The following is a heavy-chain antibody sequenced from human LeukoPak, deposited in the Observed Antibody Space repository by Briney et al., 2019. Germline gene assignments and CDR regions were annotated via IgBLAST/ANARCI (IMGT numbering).Heavy chain of an antibody. D-gene: IGHD1-20*01. CDR1: GFNL. CDR2: ITRSSTTI. J-gene: IGHJ5*02. CDR3: AGGDYNWNGFDP. V-gene: IGHV3-48*01. Sequence: GGSLRLSCAASGFNLVRQAPGKGLEWISYITRSSTTIYYADSVKGRFTISRDNAKNSLYLQMNSLRVEDTAIYYCAGGDYNWNGFDPWGQGTLVTVSS.